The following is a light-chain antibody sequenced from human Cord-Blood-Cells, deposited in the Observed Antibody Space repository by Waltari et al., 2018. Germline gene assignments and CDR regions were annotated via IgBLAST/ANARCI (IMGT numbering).Light chain of an antibody. CDR1: SSNIGAGYD. CDR3: QSYDSSLSVYV. J-gene: IGLJ1*01. Sequence: QSVLTQPPSVSGAPGQRVTISCTGSSSNIGAGYDVHWYQQLPGTAPKLLIYGNSNLPSGVPDRFSGSKSGTSASLAITGLQAEDEADYYCQSYDSSLSVYVFGTGTKVTVL. V-gene: IGLV1-40*01. CDR2: GNS.